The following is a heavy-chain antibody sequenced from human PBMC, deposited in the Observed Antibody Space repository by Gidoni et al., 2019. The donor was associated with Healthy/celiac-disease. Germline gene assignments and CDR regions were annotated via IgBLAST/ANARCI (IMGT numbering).Heavy chain of an antibody. CDR2: ISYDGSNK. Sequence: QVQLVESGGGVGQPGRALRLSCAPSGCTFRSFAIHWVRQAPGKGLGWVAVISYDGSNKSYADSVKGRFTISRDNSKNTLYLQMTSLRAEDTAVYYCARDLGIVLGGGFDYWGQGTLVTVSS. J-gene: IGHJ4*02. D-gene: IGHD2-8*02. V-gene: IGHV3-30*04. CDR3: ARDLGIVLGGGFDY. CDR1: GCTFRSFA.